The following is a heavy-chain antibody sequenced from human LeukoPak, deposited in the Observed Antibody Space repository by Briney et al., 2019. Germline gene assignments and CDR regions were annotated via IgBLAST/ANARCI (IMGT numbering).Heavy chain of an antibody. CDR2: INHVETT. CDR1: GGSFTDYY. V-gene: IGHV4-34*01. D-gene: IGHD2-15*01. Sequence: WETLSLTRAVSGGSFTDYYWTWIRQTPGKGLEWIGEINHVETTNYNPSLKSRVSLSTDTSKSQFSLRLTSVTAADTAVYFCARPDDLSRWYDYWGQGTLVTVSS. J-gene: IGHJ4*02. CDR3: ARPDDLSRWYDY.